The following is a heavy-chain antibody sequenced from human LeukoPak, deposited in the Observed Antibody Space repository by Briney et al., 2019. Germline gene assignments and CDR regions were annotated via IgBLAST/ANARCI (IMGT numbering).Heavy chain of an antibody. CDR1: GFTFDDYA. D-gene: IGHD6-19*01. CDR3: AKDLFVGSGWYVLDY. V-gene: IGHV3-9*01. CDR2: IRWNSGSI. Sequence: GGSLRLSCAASGFTFDDYAMHWVRQAPGKGLEWVSGIRWNSGSIGYADSVKGRFTISRDNAKNSLYLQMNSLRAEDTALYYCAKDLFVGSGWYVLDYWGQGTLVTVSS. J-gene: IGHJ4*02.